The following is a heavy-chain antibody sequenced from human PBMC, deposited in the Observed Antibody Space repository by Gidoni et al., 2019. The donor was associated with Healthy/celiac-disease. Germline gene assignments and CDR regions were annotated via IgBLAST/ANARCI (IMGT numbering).Heavy chain of an antibody. CDR1: GFTVSSDA. V-gene: IGHV3-30*04. Sequence: QVQLVESGGGVVQPGRSLRLSCAASGFTVSSDAMHWVRQAPGKGLGWVAVISYDGSNKYYADSVKGRFTISRDNSKNTLYLQMNSLRAEDTAVYYCARDKLDIVVVPAAEGVGYYYYYMDVWGKGTTVTVSS. CDR3: ARDKLDIVVVPAAEGVGYYYYYMDV. J-gene: IGHJ6*03. D-gene: IGHD2-2*01. CDR2: ISYDGSNK.